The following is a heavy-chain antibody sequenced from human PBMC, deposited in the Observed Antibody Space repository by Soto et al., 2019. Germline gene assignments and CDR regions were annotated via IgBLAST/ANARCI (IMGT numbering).Heavy chain of an antibody. CDR2: ISYDGSKN. CDR3: AKTWFGEDNYRIDA. D-gene: IGHD3-10*01. CDR1: GFTFTSYG. J-gene: IGHJ6*02. Sequence: QVQLVESGGGVVQPGTSLRLSCAASGFTFTSYGLHWVRQAPGKGLEWVAGISYDGSKNYFADSVKGRFTISRANPISTLFMEMKRLRGEDTAIYYCAKTWFGEDNYRIDAWGRRTTVTVSS. V-gene: IGHV3-30*18.